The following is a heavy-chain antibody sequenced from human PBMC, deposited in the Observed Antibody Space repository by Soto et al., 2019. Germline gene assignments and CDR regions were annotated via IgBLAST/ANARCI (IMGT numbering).Heavy chain of an antibody. CDR2: ISGTDGST. Sequence: EVQLLESGGDLVQPGGSLRLSCAASGFTFSSYAMSWVRQAPGKGLEWVSTISGTDGSTYYADSVKGRCTISRDNSQTTLYLQMNSLSAEDTAVYYCARESIEVGKRCFDLWGRGTLVTVSS. D-gene: IGHD6-19*01. CDR1: GFTFSSYA. CDR3: ARESIEVGKRCFDL. J-gene: IGHJ2*01. V-gene: IGHV3-23*01.